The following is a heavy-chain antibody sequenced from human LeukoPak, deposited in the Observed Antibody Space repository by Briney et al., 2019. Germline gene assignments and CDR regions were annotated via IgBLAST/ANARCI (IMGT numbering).Heavy chain of an antibody. CDR1: GGSISNDKW. J-gene: IGHJ4*02. V-gene: IGHV4-4*02. Sequence: PSETLSLTCAVSGGSISNDKWWSWVRQSPVKGLEWIGEMYHSGSTNYNPSLKSRVTISVDESKNQFSLKLISVTAADTAMYYCATGTSWYYYYWGQGTLVTVSS. CDR2: MYHSGST. CDR3: ATGTSWYYYY. D-gene: IGHD2-2*01.